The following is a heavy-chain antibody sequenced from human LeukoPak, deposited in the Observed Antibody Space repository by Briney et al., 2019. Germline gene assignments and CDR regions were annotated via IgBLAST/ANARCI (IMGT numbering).Heavy chain of an antibody. V-gene: IGHV3-21*01. J-gene: IGHJ6*02. CDR2: ISSSSSYI. CDR1: GFTFSSYS. D-gene: IGHD5-12*01. CDR3: ASSGYSGYDSKSMDV. Sequence: GGSLRLSCAASGFTFSSYSMNWVRQAPGKGLEWVSSISSSSSYIYYADSVKGRFTISRDNAKNSLYLQMNSLRAEDTAVCYCASSGYSGYDSKSMDVWGQGTTVTVSS.